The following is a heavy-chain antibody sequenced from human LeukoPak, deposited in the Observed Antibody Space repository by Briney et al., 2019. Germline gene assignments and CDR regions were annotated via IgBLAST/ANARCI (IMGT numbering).Heavy chain of an antibody. J-gene: IGHJ4*02. Sequence: GGSLRLSCAASGFTFNKYAMNWVRQAPGKGLEWVSGITGGGSRYYADSVKGRFTISRDNSKNTLYLQMNSLRAEDTAVYYCAKDRRLQMSYFDYWGQGTLVTVSS. CDR1: GFTFNKYA. V-gene: IGHV3-23*01. CDR2: ITGGGSR. CDR3: AKDRRLQMSYFDY. D-gene: IGHD2-15*01.